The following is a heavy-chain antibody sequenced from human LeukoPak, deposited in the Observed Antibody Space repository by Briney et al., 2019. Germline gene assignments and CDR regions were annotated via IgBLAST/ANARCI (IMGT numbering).Heavy chain of an antibody. Sequence: PSETLSLTCTVSGGSISSSSYYWGWIRQPPGKGLEWIGSIYYSGSTYYNPSLKSRVTISVDTSKNQFSLKLSSVTAADTAVYYCARDYLVGATELLDLYYFDYWGQGTLVTVSS. CDR3: ARDYLVGATELLDLYYFDY. D-gene: IGHD1-26*01. CDR2: IYYSGST. J-gene: IGHJ4*02. CDR1: GGSISSSSYY. V-gene: IGHV4-39*07.